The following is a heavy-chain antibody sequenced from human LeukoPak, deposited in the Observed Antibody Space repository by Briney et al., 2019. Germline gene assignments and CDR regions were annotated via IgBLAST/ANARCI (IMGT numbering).Heavy chain of an antibody. CDR3: ARAYYDTSGYPGWYFDL. CDR1: GGSISSGGYS. Sequence: SETLSLTCAVSGGSISSGGYSWSWIRQPPGKGLEWIGYIYHSGSTYYNPSLKSRVTMSVDTSKNQFSLKLTSVTAADTAVYYCARAYYDTSGYPGWYFDLWGRGTLVTVSS. J-gene: IGHJ2*01. V-gene: IGHV4-30-2*01. CDR2: IYHSGST. D-gene: IGHD3-22*01.